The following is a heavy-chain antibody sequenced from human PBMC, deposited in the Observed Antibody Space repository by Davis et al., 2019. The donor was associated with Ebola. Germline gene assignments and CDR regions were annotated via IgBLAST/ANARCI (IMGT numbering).Heavy chain of an antibody. J-gene: IGHJ3*02. CDR1: GFTFSGSA. V-gene: IGHV3-73*01. CDR3: TTTVTRVSGAFDI. D-gene: IGHD4-17*01. CDR2: IRSKANSYAT. Sequence: GESLKISCAASGFTFSGSAMHWVRQASGKGLEWVGRIRSKANSYATAYAASVKGRFTISRDDSKNTAYLQMNSLKTEDTAVYYCTTTVTRVSGAFDIWGQGTMVTVSS.